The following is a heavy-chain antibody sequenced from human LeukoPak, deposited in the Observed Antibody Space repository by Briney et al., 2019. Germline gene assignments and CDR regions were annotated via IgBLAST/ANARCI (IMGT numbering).Heavy chain of an antibody. CDR2: ISSSGSTI. D-gene: IGHD3-22*01. J-gene: IGHJ4*02. CDR1: GFTFSSYE. V-gene: IGHV3-48*03. CDR3: ARTNESYDSSGFWVYYFDY. Sequence: GGSLRLSCAASGFTFSSYEMNWVRQAPGKGLEWVSYISSSGSTIYYADSVKGRFTISRDNAKNSLFLQMNSLRAEDTAVYYCARTNESYDSSGFWVYYFDYWGQGTLVTVSS.